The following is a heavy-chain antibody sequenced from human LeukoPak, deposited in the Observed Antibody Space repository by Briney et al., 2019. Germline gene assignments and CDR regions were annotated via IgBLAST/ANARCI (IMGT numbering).Heavy chain of an antibody. D-gene: IGHD3-10*01. CDR3: ARSELYYGSETYYHFDY. V-gene: IGHV3-30*04. CDR1: GFTFDYYA. Sequence: GRSLRLSCAASGFTFDYYALHWVRKAPGKVLEWVTVISFDGRHKYYADSVKGRFTVSRDNTRNTLYLQMNSLRPEDTAVYYCARSELYYGSETYYHFDYWGQGTLVTVSS. J-gene: IGHJ4*02. CDR2: ISFDGRHK.